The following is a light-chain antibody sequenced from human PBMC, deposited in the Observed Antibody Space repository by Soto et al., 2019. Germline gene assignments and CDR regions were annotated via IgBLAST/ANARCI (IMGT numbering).Light chain of an antibody. CDR2: LNSDGRH. V-gene: IGLV4-69*01. J-gene: IGLJ2*01. CDR3: QTWGTGVV. CDR1: SGHSSYA. Sequence: QSVLTQSPSASASLGASVKLTCTLSSGHSSYAIAWHQQQPEKGPRYLMKLNSDGRHSKGDGIPDRFSGSSSGAERYLTISSLRSEDEADYYCQTWGTGVVFGGGTKLTVL.